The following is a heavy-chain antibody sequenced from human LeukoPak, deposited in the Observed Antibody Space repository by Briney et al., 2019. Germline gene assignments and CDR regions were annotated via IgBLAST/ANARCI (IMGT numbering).Heavy chain of an antibody. V-gene: IGHV3-21*01. CDR1: GFTFSSYS. Sequence: GGSLRLFCAASGFTFSSYSMNWVRQAPGKGLEWVSSISSSGSYIYYADSVKGRFTISRDNAKNSLYLQMNSLRAEDTAVYYCAREAGGQWLVNFDYWGQGTLVTVSS. D-gene: IGHD6-19*01. CDR3: AREAGGQWLVNFDY. J-gene: IGHJ4*02. CDR2: ISSSGSYI.